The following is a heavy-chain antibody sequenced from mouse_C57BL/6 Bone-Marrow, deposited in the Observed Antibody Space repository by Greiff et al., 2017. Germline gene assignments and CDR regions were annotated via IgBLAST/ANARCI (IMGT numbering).Heavy chain of an antibody. J-gene: IGHJ3*01. CDR3: QSTPYDGYSSWFAY. CDR1: GYAFSSSW. Sequence: QVQLKQSGPELVKPGASVKISCKASGYAFSSSWMNWVKQRPGKGLEWIGRIYPGDGDTNYNGKFKGKATLTADKSSSTAYMQLSSLTSEDSAVYFCQSTPYDGYSSWFAYWGQGTLVTVSA. D-gene: IGHD2-3*01. V-gene: IGHV1-82*01. CDR2: IYPGDGDT.